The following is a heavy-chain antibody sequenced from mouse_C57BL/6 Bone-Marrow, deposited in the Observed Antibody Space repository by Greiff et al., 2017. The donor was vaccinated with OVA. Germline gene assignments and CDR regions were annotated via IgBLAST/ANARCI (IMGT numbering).Heavy chain of an antibody. CDR2: SRNKANDYTT. CDR1: GFTFSDFY. CDR3: ARDLWSMDY. Sequence: EVQRVESGGGLVQSGRSLRLSCATSGFTFSDFYMEWVRQAPGKGLEWIAASRNKANDYTTEYSASVKGRFIVSRDTSQSILYLQMNALRAEDTAIYYCARDLWSMDYWGQGTSVTVSS. V-gene: IGHV7-1*01. J-gene: IGHJ4*01. D-gene: IGHD1-1*02.